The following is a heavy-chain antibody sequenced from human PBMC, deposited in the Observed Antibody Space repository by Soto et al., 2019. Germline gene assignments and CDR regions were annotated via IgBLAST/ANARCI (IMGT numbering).Heavy chain of an antibody. CDR1: GYTFPTST. Sequence: QLQLVQSGAEAKKPGASVKVSCKASGYTFPTSTISWVRQAPGQGLEWMGWIKAYSGNTNYAQKLQGRVTMTTDTSTNTAYMELRSLTTDDTAIYYCAIADYGYDDYWGQGTLVTVSS. J-gene: IGHJ4*02. V-gene: IGHV1-18*01. CDR2: IKAYSGNT. D-gene: IGHD4-17*01. CDR3: AIADYGYDDY.